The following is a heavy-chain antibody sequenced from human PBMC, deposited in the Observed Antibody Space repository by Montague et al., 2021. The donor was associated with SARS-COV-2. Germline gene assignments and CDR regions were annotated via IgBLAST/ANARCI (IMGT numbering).Heavy chain of an antibody. V-gene: IGHV4-34*01. J-gene: IGHJ6*02. D-gene: IGHD2-15*01. CDR2: INLSGST. CDR3: ARGSGCSGGSCYSEWDPYYCCGMDV. CDR1: GGSFSGYY. Sequence: SETLSLTCAVYGGSFSGYYCCWIRKPPGKGLERIGEINLSGSTNSNSSLKSQVTISVATSKNQFPLKLSAVTAADTAAYYCARGSGCSGGSCYSEWDPYYCCGMDVWGQGTTVTVSS.